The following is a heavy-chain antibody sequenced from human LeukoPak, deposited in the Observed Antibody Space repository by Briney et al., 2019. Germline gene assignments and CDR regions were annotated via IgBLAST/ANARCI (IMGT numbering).Heavy chain of an antibody. D-gene: IGHD6-19*01. CDR3: ARLRSGWSHWDY. CDR2: IYPADSDI. J-gene: IGHJ4*02. CDR1: GYSINNYW. V-gene: IGHV5-51*01. Sequence: GESLKISCKGSGYSINNYWIGWVRQMPGKGLEWMGIIYPADSDIRYSPSFQGQVTISADKSISTAYLQWSSLKASDTAIYYCARLRSGWSHWDYWGQGTLVTVSS.